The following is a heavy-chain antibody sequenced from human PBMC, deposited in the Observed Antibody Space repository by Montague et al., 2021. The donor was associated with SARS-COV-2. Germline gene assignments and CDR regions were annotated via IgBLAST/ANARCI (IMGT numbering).Heavy chain of an antibody. J-gene: IGHJ4*02. D-gene: IGHD3-3*01. CDR1: GGSIRSRDFY. V-gene: IGHV4-39*01. CDR2: IYYTGTT. Sequence: SETLSLSCTVSGGSIRSRDFYWGWIRQPPGNRLEWIGSIYYTGTTYYNPSLQSRVTLSVDTSKNQFSLRVTSLTATDTAVYYCAGRQLRFLEWSTADYFDGWGQGTLVTVSS. CDR3: AGRQLRFLEWSTADYFDG.